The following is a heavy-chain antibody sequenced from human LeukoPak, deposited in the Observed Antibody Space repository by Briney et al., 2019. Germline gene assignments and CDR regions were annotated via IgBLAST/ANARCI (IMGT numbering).Heavy chain of an antibody. V-gene: IGHV4-59*08. D-gene: IGHD6-13*01. CDR2: IYYSGST. CDR1: GGSISSYY. Sequence: PSETLSLTCTVSGGSISSYYWSWIRQPPGKGLEWIGYIYYSGSTNYNPSLKSRVTISVDTSKNQFSLKLSSVTAADTAVYYCARHGAAAGLGTSNRFDYWGQGTLVTVSS. CDR3: ARHGAAAGLGTSNRFDY. J-gene: IGHJ4*02.